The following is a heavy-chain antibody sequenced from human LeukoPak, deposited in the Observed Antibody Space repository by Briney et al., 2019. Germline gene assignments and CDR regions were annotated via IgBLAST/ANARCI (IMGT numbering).Heavy chain of an antibody. D-gene: IGHD6-19*01. CDR1: GGSIRSYL. Sequence: PSETLSPTCTVSGGSIRSYLWSWIRQPPGKGLEWIGYIYYSGTTNYNPSLKSRVTMSVDTSKNQFSLKLSSVTAADTAVYYCAREGSGWPFDYWGQGTLVTVSS. J-gene: IGHJ4*02. CDR3: AREGSGWPFDY. V-gene: IGHV4-59*01. CDR2: IYYSGTT.